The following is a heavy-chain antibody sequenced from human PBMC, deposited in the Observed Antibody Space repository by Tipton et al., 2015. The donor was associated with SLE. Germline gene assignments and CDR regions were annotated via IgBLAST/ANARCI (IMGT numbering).Heavy chain of an antibody. D-gene: IGHD3-10*01. CDR2: LYLGGET. CDR3: ARDDLLVWFRGMDV. J-gene: IGHJ6*02. Sequence: SLRLSCAASGFTVRGNYMSWVRQAPGKGLEWISVLYLGGETKYADSVKGRFTISRDNSKNQFSLKLSSVTAADTAVYYCARDDLLVWFRGMDVWGQGTTVTVSS. V-gene: IGHV3-66*01. CDR1: GFTVRGNY.